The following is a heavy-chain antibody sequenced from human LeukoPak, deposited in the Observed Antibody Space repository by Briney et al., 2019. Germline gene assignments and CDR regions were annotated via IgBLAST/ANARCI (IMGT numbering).Heavy chain of an antibody. J-gene: IGHJ4*02. CDR2: IDHSDSST. Sequence: GESLKISCKASGYIFASYWISWVRQMPGKGLEWMGRIDHSDSSTKYGPSFQGHVTISADKSVSTAFFRWNSLKASDTAIYYCARRGSTGYHHYWGQGTLVTVSS. CDR3: ARRGSTGYHHY. D-gene: IGHD3-22*01. V-gene: IGHV5-10-1*01. CDR1: GYIFASYW.